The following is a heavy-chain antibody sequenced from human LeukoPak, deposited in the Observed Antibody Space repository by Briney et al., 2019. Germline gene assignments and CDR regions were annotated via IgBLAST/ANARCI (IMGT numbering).Heavy chain of an antibody. CDR2: IMPLFGTA. CDR1: GGTFNNSA. Sequence: SVKASCKTSGGTFNNSAISWVRQAPGQGLEWLGGIMPLFGTAGYAQKFQGRVTITEDESTRTVYLELTSLTSDDTAVYYCARDVHGDYGSGWFDPWGQGTLVSVSS. D-gene: IGHD4-17*01. V-gene: IGHV1-69*13. CDR3: ARDVHGDYGSGWFDP. J-gene: IGHJ5*02.